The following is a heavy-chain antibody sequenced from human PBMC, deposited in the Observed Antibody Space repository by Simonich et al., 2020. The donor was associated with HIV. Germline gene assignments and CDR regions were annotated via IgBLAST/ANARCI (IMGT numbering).Heavy chain of an antibody. CDR2: INQSEST. CDR1: GGASSGYY. CDR3: ARIGPDYYRGYYYMDV. Sequence: QVQLQQWGAGLLKHSETLFLTCAVYGGASSGYYWSWIRQPPGKGLEWIGEINQSESTNYNPSLKSRVSISADTSKKQFSLKLSSVTAADTAVYYCARIGPDYYRGYYYMDVWGKGTTVTVSS. V-gene: IGHV4-34*01. J-gene: IGHJ6*03. D-gene: IGHD3-10*01.